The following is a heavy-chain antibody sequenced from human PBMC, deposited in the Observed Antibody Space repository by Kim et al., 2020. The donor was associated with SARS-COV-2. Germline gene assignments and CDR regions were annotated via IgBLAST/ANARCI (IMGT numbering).Heavy chain of an antibody. CDR3: ARDIAAAGIDY. V-gene: IGHV1-3*01. Sequence: KYSQKFQGRVTITRDTSASTAYMELSSLRSEDTAVYYCARDIAAAGIDYWGQGTLVTVSS. D-gene: IGHD6-13*01. J-gene: IGHJ4*02.